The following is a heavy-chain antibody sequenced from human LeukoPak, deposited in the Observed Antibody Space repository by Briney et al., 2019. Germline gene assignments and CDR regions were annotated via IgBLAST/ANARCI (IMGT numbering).Heavy chain of an antibody. D-gene: IGHD6-13*01. Sequence: ASVKVSCKASGYTFATYGFCWVRQAPGHGLEWMEWISANTGKTDYAQRYQGRVTLTTDTSASTAYMELRSLRPDDTAVYYCAKVAGDRMDYWGQGTLVTVSS. J-gene: IGHJ4*02. CDR3: AKVAGDRMDY. CDR2: ISANTGKT. CDR1: GYTFATYG. V-gene: IGHV1-18*01.